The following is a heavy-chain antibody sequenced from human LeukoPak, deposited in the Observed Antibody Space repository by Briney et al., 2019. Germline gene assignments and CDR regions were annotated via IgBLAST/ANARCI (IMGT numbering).Heavy chain of an antibody. Sequence: GGSLRLSCAASGFTLSSYAMSWVRQAPGKGLEWVSAISGSGGSTYYADSVKGRFTISRDNSKNTLYLQMNSLRAEDTAVYYCAKEETYYYGSGSYSGLNDYWCQGTLVTVSS. CDR2: ISGSGGST. CDR1: GFTLSSYA. D-gene: IGHD3-10*01. J-gene: IGHJ4*02. V-gene: IGHV3-23*01. CDR3: AKEETYYYGSGSYSGLNDY.